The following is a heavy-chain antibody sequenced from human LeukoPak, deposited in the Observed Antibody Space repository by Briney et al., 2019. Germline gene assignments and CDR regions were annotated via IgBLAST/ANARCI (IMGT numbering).Heavy chain of an antibody. D-gene: IGHD2-8*02. Sequence: PGGSLRLSCAASGFTISDYWMHWVRQAPGKGLVWVSRSNSDGSSISYADSVKGRFTISRGIAKNTLYLQMNSLRDEDTGVYYCARDWSFDYWGQGTLVTVSS. CDR3: ARDWSFDY. V-gene: IGHV3-74*01. CDR2: SNSDGSSI. J-gene: IGHJ4*02. CDR1: GFTISDYW.